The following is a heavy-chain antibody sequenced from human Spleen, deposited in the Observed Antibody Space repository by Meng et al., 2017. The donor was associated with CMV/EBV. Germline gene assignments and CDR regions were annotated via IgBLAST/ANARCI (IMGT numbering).Heavy chain of an antibody. V-gene: IGHV1-45*02. D-gene: IGHD2-15*01. CDR1: FTYRY. Sequence: FTYRYLHWVRPAPGQALEWVGWITPFNGNTNYAQKFQDRVTITRDRSMSTAYMELSSLRSEDTAVYYCARGLSYCSGGSCYRLHWFDPWGQGTLVTVSS. J-gene: IGHJ5*02. CDR2: ITPFNGNT. CDR3: ARGLSYCSGGSCYRLHWFDP.